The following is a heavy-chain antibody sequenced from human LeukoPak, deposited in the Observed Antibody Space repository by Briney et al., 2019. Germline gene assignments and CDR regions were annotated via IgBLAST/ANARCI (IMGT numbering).Heavy chain of an antibody. CDR1: GYTFTTYA. CDR3: AREGTYYYDSSGYYGGVYFDY. J-gene: IGHJ4*02. CDR2: INPNSGGT. V-gene: IGHV1-2*04. D-gene: IGHD3-22*01. Sequence: GASVKVSCKASGYTFTTYAIHWVRQAPGQGLEWMGWINPNSGGTNYAQKFQGWVTMTRDTSISTAYMELSRLRSDDTAVYYCAREGTYYYDSSGYYGGVYFDYWGQGTLVTVSS.